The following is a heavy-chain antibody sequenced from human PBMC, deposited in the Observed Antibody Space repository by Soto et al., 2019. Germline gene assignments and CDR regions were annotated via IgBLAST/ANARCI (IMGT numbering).Heavy chain of an antibody. D-gene: IGHD3-22*01. CDR3: AKDGIGHDNYETSGYYFDH. V-gene: IGHV1-46*01. J-gene: IGHJ4*02. CDR1: GYSFTNCH. Sequence: QVQLSQFGAEVKKPGASVKVSCKASGYSFTNCHIHWVRQAPGQGLEWMGMIDPSGGITRDDQRLQGRITMTRDASTSTVYMELRSLTTDDTAVDYCAKDGIGHDNYETSGYYFDHWGQGTLVTVSS. CDR2: IDPSGGIT.